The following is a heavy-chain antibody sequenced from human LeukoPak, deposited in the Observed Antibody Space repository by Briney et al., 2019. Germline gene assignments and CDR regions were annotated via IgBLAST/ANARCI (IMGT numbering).Heavy chain of an antibody. J-gene: IGHJ4*02. V-gene: IGHV3-30-3*01. D-gene: IGHD1-26*01. CDR2: ISYDGSNK. CDR3: ARDGARGTPV. CDR1: GFTLISYA. Sequence: PGRALRLSCAAAGFTLISYAMHWGRQAPGKGLEWVAVISYDGSNKYYADSVKGRFTISRDNSKNTLYLQMNSLRAEDTAVYYCARDGARGTPVWGQGTLVTVS.